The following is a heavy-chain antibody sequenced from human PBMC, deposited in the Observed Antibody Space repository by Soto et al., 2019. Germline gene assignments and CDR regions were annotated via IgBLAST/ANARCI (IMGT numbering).Heavy chain of an antibody. CDR3: ARRIYGYSSSWPENNYYYGMAV. J-gene: IGHJ6*02. CDR1: GGSISNYY. V-gene: IGHV4-59*12. D-gene: IGHD6-13*01. Sequence: SETLSLTCNVSGGSISNYYWTWVRQSPEKGLEWIGYMYYNGNINYNPSLKSRVTISVDKSKNQFSLKLSSVTAADTAVYYCARRIYGYSSSWPENNYYYGMAVWGQGTTVTVS. CDR2: MYYNGNI.